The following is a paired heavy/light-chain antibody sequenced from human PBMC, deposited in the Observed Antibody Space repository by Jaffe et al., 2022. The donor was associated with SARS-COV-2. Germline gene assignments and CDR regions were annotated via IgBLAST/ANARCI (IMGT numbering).Light chain of an antibody. CDR1: QSVLSNNKNY. Sequence: DIVMTQSPDSLAASLGERATINCKSSQSVLSNNKNYLTWYQQKPGQPPKLLIYWASTRESGVPDRFSGSGSGTDFTLTISSLLAEDVAVYYCQHYYSTPWTFGQGTKVEIK. J-gene: IGKJ1*01. CDR3: QHYYSTPWT. CDR2: WAS. V-gene: IGKV4-1*01.
Heavy chain of an antibody. CDR2: FSGTGGST. V-gene: IGHV3-23*01. CDR3: AKGQGGYYYSPTDN. CDR1: GFTFSSYA. Sequence: EVQLLESGGGLVQPGGSLRLSCAASGFTFSSYAMTWVRQAPGKGLEWVSGFSGTGGSTYYADSVKGRFTISRDNSKNTLYLQMNSLRAEDTAVYYCAKGQGGYYYSPTDNWGQGTLVTVSS. J-gene: IGHJ4*02. D-gene: IGHD3-22*01.